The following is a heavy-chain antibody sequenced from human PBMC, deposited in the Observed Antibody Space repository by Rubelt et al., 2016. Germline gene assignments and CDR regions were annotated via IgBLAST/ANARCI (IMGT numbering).Heavy chain of an antibody. V-gene: IGHV4-34*01. J-gene: IGHJ5*02. CDR2: VNHSGST. D-gene: IGHD3-3*01. Sequence: QVQLQQWGAGLLKPSETLSLTCAVYGGSFSGYYWSWIRQPPGKGLEWIGEVNHSGSTNYNPSLKSRVTIAIDTSENQFSLKLSSVTAADTAVYYCARRTTIFYWFDPWGQGTLVTVSS. CDR1: GGSFSGYY. CDR3: ARRTTIFYWFDP.